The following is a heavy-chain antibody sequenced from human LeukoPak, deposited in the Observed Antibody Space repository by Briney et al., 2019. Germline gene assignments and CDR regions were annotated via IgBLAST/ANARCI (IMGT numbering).Heavy chain of an antibody. V-gene: IGHV3-33*01. CDR2: IWYDGSNK. CDR1: GFTFSSYG. CDR3: ARVSTVTTIHYYYGMDV. D-gene: IGHD4-17*01. J-gene: IGHJ6*04. Sequence: GGSLRLSCAASGFTFSSYGMHWVRQAPGKGLEWVAVIWYDGSNKYYADSVKGRFTISRDNSKNTLYLQMNSLRDEDTAVYYCARVSTVTTIHYYYGMDVWGKGTTVTVSS.